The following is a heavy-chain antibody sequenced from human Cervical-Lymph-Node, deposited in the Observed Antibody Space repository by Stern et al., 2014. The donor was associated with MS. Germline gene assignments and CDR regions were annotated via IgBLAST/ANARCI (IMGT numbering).Heavy chain of an antibody. Sequence: EVQLVESGGGVIQPGGSLRLSCTASGFTVSRDYMTWVRQAPGKGLAWVSLITNVGSTFYTDSVKGQFTISRDDSKNTVYLHMTSLRAEDTAMYYCARDTSSPERSDWWGQGTLVTVSS. CDR2: ITNVGST. CDR3: ARDTSSPERSDW. D-gene: IGHD1-1*01. CDR1: GFTVSRDY. V-gene: IGHV3-53*01. J-gene: IGHJ4*02.